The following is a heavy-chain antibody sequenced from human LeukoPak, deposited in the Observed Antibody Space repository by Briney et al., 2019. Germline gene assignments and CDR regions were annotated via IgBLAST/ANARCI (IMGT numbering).Heavy chain of an antibody. Sequence: ASVKVSCKAHGYTFMSHGISWVRQAPGQGLEWMGWINPSSGDTNCAQKFQGRVTMTRDTSISTAYMELSRLTSDDSAVYYCARDGNFDQWGQGTLVTVSS. CDR3: ARDGNFDQ. CDR1: GYTFMSHG. J-gene: IGHJ4*02. D-gene: IGHD1-26*01. V-gene: IGHV1-2*02. CDR2: INPSSGDT.